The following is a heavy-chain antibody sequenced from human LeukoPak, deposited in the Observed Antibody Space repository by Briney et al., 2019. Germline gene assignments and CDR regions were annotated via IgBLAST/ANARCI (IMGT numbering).Heavy chain of an antibody. J-gene: IGHJ5*02. D-gene: IGHD6-19*01. V-gene: IGHV1-2*02. CDR3: ARDPSVAGDNWFDP. Sequence: ASVKVSCKASGYTFTGYYMHWVRQAPGQGLEWTGWINPNSGGTNYAQKFQGRVTMTRDTSISTAYMELSRLRSDDTAVYYCARDPSVAGDNWFDPWGQGTLVTVSS. CDR2: INPNSGGT. CDR1: GYTFTGYY.